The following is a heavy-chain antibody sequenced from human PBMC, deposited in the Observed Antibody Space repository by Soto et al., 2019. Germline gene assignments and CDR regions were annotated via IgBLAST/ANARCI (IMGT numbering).Heavy chain of an antibody. J-gene: IGHJ4*02. Sequence: SETLSLTCTESGDSISSRNYFWGWLRPPPVKVLEGIRCIDYSGRTYYNPSLKSRVTVSIDTSKNQFSLKPSSVTAADTAVFYCARRGYSSSHFDFWGQRTLVTVSS. D-gene: IGHD6-6*01. V-gene: IGHV4-39*01. CDR2: IDYSGRT. CDR1: GDSISSRNYF. CDR3: ARRGYSSSHFDF.